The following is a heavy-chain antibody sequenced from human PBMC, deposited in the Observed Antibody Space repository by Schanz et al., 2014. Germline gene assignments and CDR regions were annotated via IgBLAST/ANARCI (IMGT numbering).Heavy chain of an antibody. CDR2: IYYGGDA. J-gene: IGHJ4*02. Sequence: QVQLQESGPGLVKPSETLSLTCTVAGYSVSHDHWSWIRQPPGKGLEYIGYIYYGGDANYNPSLESRVTFSLDPSKNHSPLNLTSVTAADTAIYYCAKDFTGSGIFFNWWGQGTLVTVSS. CDR1: GYSVSHDH. V-gene: IGHV4-59*02. D-gene: IGHD3-10*01. CDR3: AKDFTGSGIFFNW.